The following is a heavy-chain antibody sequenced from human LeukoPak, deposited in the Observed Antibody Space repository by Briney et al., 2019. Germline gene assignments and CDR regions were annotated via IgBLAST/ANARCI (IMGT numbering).Heavy chain of an antibody. D-gene: IGHD3-3*01. J-gene: IGHJ5*02. V-gene: IGHV4-34*01. Sequence: SETLSLTCAVYGGSFSGYYWSWIRKPPGKGLEWIGEINHSGSTNYNPSLKSRVTISVDTSKNQFSLKLSSVTAADTAVYYCARAEYDFWSGYPSALDPWGQGTLVTVSS. CDR3: ARAEYDFWSGYPSALDP. CDR2: INHSGST. CDR1: GGSFSGYY.